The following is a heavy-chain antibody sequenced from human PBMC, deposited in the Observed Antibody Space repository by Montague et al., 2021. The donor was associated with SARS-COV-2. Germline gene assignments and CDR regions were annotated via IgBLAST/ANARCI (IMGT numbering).Heavy chain of an antibody. V-gene: IGHV4-34*01. CDR3: ARVPLLSCVSGCYSVRLFDW. J-gene: IGHJ4*02. CDR2: INHSGST. Sequence: SETLSLTCAVYRESFSGYYWIWIRQPPGKGLEWIGEINHSGSTNYSPSLKSRVTISVDTSKNQFSLKLSSVTAADAAVYYCARVPLLSCVSGCYSVRLFDWWGRGTLVTVSS. D-gene: IGHD3-10*01. CDR1: RESFSGYY.